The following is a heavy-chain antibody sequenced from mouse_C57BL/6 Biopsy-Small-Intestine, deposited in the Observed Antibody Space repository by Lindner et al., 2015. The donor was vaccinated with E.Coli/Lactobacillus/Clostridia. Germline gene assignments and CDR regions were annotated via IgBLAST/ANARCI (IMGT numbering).Heavy chain of an antibody. Sequence: SVKVSCKASGYTFTRYGISWVRQAPGQGLEWMGWISAYNGDTYYAQKLLGRVTMTTDTATSTAYMELRSLRSDDTAVYYCAREYFSGSYFYMDVWGKGTTVTVSS. CDR2: ISAYNGDT. CDR3: AREYFSGSYFYMDV. J-gene: IGHJ1*03. D-gene: IGHD5-1*01. CDR1: GYTFTRYG. V-gene: IGHV1-20*01.